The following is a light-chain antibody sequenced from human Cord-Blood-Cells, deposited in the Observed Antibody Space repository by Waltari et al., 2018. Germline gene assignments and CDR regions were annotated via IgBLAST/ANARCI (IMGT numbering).Light chain of an antibody. CDR2: ENN. J-gene: IGLJ1*01. V-gene: IGLV1-51*02. Sequence: QSVLTQPPSVSAAPGQKVTIPCSGSSSNIGTTYVTWYQQLPGTAPKLLIYENNKRPSGIPDRCSGSKSGTSATLGITGLQTGDEADYYCGTWDSSLSAYVFGTGTKVTVL. CDR3: GTWDSSLSAYV. CDR1: SSNIGTTY.